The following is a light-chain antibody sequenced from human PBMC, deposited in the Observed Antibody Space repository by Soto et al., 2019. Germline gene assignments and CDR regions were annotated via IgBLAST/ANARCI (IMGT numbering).Light chain of an antibody. CDR3: QQYGSSLWT. J-gene: IGKJ1*01. V-gene: IGKV3-20*01. CDR1: QSVSSSY. Sequence: EIVLTQSPATLSWSPGERATLSCRASQSVSSSYLAWYQQKPGQAPRLLIYGASSRATGIPDRFSGSGSGTDFTLTISRLEPEDFAVYYCQQYGSSLWTFGQGTKVDIK. CDR2: GAS.